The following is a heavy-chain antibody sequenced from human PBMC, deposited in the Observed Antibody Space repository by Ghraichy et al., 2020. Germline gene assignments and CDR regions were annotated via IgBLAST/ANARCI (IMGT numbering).Heavy chain of an antibody. CDR1: GYTFTSYD. D-gene: IGHD6-13*01. CDR3: ASGHWGSWWGEQGDV. Sequence: ASVKVSCKASGYTFTSYDINWVRQATGQGLEWMGWMNPNSGNTGYAQKFQGRVTMTRNTSISTAYMELSSLRSEDTAVYYCASGHWGSWWGEQGDVWGQGTTVTVSS. J-gene: IGHJ6*02. CDR2: MNPNSGNT. V-gene: IGHV1-8*01.